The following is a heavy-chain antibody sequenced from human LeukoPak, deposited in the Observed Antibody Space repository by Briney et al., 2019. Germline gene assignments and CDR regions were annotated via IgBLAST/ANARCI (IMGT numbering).Heavy chain of an antibody. V-gene: IGHV3-48*03. CDR3: AKPSYTYYDTSGYYS. D-gene: IGHD3-22*01. Sequence: GGSLRLSCAASGFTFNNYDMNWVRQAPGRGLEWVSYISSGASSTYYADSVKGRFTISRDNSKNTLYLQMNSLRAEDTAVYYCAKPSYTYYDTSGYYSWGQGTLVTVSS. CDR2: ISSGASST. CDR1: GFTFNNYD. J-gene: IGHJ5*02.